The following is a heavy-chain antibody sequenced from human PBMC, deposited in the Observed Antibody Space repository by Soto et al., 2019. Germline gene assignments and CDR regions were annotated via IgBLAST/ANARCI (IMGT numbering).Heavy chain of an antibody. D-gene: IGHD3-3*01. CDR2: IYSGGST. J-gene: IGHJ6*03. CDR1: GFTVSSNY. V-gene: IGHV3-66*01. CDR3: AAYFWSGYYWGQPSGHYYYMDV. Sequence: PGGSLRLSCAASGFTVSSNYMSWVRQAPGKGLEWVSVIYSGGSTYYADSVKGRFTISRDNSKNTLYLQMNSLRAEDTAVFYCAAYFWSGYYWGQPSGHYYYMDVWGKGTTVTVSS.